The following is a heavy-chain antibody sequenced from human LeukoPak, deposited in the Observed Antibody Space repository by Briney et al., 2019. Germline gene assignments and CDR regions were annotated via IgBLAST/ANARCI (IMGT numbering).Heavy chain of an antibody. J-gene: IGHJ4*02. D-gene: IGHD2-21*02. CDR1: GFTFRSYA. CDR3: AKLGGRMGDRYPYYFDY. Sequence: GGSLRLSCAASGFTFRSYAMSWVRQAPGKGLEWVSGISGSGGSTYYADSVKGRFTIPRDNSKKTLYLQMNSLTAEDTAVYSYAKLGGRMGDRYPYYFDYWGQGTLVTVSP. V-gene: IGHV3-23*01. CDR2: ISGSGGST.